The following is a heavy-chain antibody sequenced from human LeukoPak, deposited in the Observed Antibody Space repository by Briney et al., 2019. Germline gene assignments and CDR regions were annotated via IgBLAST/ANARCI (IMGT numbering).Heavy chain of an antibody. CDR2: ISGSGGST. J-gene: IGHJ4*02. Sequence: GGSLRLSCAASGFTFSSYAMSWVRQAPGKGLDWVSAISGSGGSTYYADSVKDRFTISRDNSKNTLYLQMNSLRGEDTAVYYCATQIVGAQIFDYWGQGTLVTVSS. CDR3: ATQIVGAQIFDY. CDR1: GFTFSSYA. D-gene: IGHD1-26*01. V-gene: IGHV3-23*01.